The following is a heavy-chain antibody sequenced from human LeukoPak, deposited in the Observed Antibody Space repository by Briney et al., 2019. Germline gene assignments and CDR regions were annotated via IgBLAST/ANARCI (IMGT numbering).Heavy chain of an antibody. V-gene: IGHV1-8*03. D-gene: IGHD2-15*01. Sequence: ASVKVSCKASGYTFTSYYMHWVRQAPGQGLEWMGWINPNSGNTGSAQKFQGRVTITRDSSKGTAYMELSSLRSEDTAVYYCARVDGSADYWGQGTLVTVSS. CDR1: GYTFTSYY. CDR2: INPNSGNT. J-gene: IGHJ4*02. CDR3: ARVDGSADY.